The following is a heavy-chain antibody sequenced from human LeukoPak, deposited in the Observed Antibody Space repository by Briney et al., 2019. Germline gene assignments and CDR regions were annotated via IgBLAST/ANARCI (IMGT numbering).Heavy chain of an antibody. CDR1: GFTFSSYA. D-gene: IGHD6-19*01. Sequence: PGGSLRLSCAASGFTFSSYAMSWVRQAPGKGLEWVSAISGSGGSTYYADSVKGRFTISRDNSENTLYLQMNSLRAEDTAVYYCAKNKLRGWYGSYYFVYWGQGTLVTVSS. CDR2: ISGSGGST. J-gene: IGHJ4*02. V-gene: IGHV3-23*01. CDR3: AKNKLRGWYGSYYFVY.